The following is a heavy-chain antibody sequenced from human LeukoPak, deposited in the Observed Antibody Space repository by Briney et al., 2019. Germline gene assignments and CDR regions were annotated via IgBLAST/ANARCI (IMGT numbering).Heavy chain of an antibody. J-gene: IGHJ4*02. D-gene: IGHD3-22*01. CDR1: GFTFSSYW. CDR2: IKQDGSDK. Sequence: PGESLRLSCAASGFTFSSYWMSWVRQAPGKGLEGVANIKQDGSDKYYVDSVKGRFTTSRDNAKNSLYLQMNSLRAEDTAVYYCARDPYDSSWGLCYFDYWGQGNLVTVSS. V-gene: IGHV3-7*04. CDR3: ARDPYDSSWGLCYFDY.